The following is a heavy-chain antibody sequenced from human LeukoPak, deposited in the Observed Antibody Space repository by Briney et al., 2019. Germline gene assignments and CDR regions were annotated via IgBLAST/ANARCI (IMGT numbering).Heavy chain of an antibody. Sequence: GGSLRLSCAASGVTFSNYWMHWVRQAPGKGLVWVSRINGDGRSTHYADSVQGRFTISRDNAKNTVYLQMNSLRAEDTAVYYCARKGSHSNRNYYYYMDVWGKGTTVTVSS. J-gene: IGHJ6*03. D-gene: IGHD2/OR15-2a*01. V-gene: IGHV3-74*01. CDR3: ARKGSHSNRNYYYYMDV. CDR1: GVTFSNYW. CDR2: INGDGRST.